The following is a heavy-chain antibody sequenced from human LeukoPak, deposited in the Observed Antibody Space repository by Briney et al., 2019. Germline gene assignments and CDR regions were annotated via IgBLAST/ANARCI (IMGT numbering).Heavy chain of an antibody. CDR1: GGSISSSNW. CDR2: IYHSGST. CDR3: ARVAAGYYWVGDYYYYMDV. Sequence: KPSETLSLTCTVSGGSISSSNWWSWVRQPPGKGLEWIGEIYHSGSTNYNPSLKSRVTISVDKSKNQFSLKLSSVTAADTAVYYCARVAAGYYWVGDYYYYMDVWGKGTTVTVSS. J-gene: IGHJ6*03. D-gene: IGHD3-9*01. V-gene: IGHV4-4*02.